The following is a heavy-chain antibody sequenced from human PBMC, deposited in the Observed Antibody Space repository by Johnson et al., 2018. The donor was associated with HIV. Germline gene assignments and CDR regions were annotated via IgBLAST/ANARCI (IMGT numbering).Heavy chain of an antibody. J-gene: IGHJ3*01. Sequence: VQLVESGGGVVQPGRSLRLSCAASGFTFSSYAMHWVRQAPGKGLEWVAVISYDGNNEYYADSVKGRFTISRDNTKNTLYLQMNSLRPEDTAVYYCARVKGFGELWGQDAFDVWGQGTMVTVSS. CDR1: GFTFSSYA. V-gene: IGHV3-30-3*01. CDR3: ARVKGFGELWGQDAFDV. D-gene: IGHD3-10*01. CDR2: ISYDGNNE.